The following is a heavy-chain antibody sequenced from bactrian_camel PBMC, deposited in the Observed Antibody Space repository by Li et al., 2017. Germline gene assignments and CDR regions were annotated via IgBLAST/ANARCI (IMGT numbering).Heavy chain of an antibody. D-gene: IGHD2*01. Sequence: VQLVESGGGSVQAGGSLRLGCAASGYTSSSTCMAWFRRVPGKAREAVATIWIQGGRTFYADSVKGRFTVSRDIAKNTMFLQMNSLKPEDTGMYYCAADSAPAPRCMQVPVLNYQYRGQGTQVTVS. CDR1: GYTSSSTC. CDR2: IWIQGGRT. CDR3: AADSAPAPRCMQVPVLNYQY. V-gene: IGHV3S1*01. J-gene: IGHJ4*01.